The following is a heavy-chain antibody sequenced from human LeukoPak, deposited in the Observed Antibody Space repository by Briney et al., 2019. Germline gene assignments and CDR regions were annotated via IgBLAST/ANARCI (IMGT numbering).Heavy chain of an antibody. CDR3: ARVRNHMVRGPGGWFDP. V-gene: IGHV4-34*01. CDR2: INHSGST. D-gene: IGHD3-10*01. J-gene: IGHJ5*02. Sequence: SETLSLTCAVYGGSFSDYYWSWIRQPPGEGLEWIGEINHSGSTNYNPSLKSRVTISVDTSKNQFSLKLSSVTAADTAVYYCARVRNHMVRGPGGWFDPWGQGTLVTVSS. CDR1: GGSFSDYY.